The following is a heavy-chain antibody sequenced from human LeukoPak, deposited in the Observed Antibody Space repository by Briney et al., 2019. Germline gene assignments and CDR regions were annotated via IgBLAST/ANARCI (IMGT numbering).Heavy chain of an antibody. D-gene: IGHD3-16*01. Sequence: SETPSLTCSVSGGSINGYYWGWIRQPPGKGLEWIGYINYSGSTNYNPSLKSQVTISLDTSKNHFSLKLTSVTAADTAVYYCARVGRGDHTWGSYSFDYWGQGALVTVSS. CDR2: INYSGST. J-gene: IGHJ4*02. V-gene: IGHV4-59*01. CDR1: GGSINGYY. CDR3: ARVGRGDHTWGSYSFDY.